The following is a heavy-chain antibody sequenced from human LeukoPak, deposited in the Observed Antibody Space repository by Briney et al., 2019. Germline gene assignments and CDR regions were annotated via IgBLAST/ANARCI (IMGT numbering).Heavy chain of an antibody. CDR1: RYTLTDYY. CDR3: ARADDGSGNLDY. J-gene: IGHJ4*02. CDR2: IYPNRGGT. D-gene: IGHD3-22*01. V-gene: IGHV1-2*02. Sequence: GASVKVSCKRSRYTLTDYYMLCVRQAPRQGLEWIGWIYPNRGGTNYAQKFQGRVTMTRDTSINTAYMELSRLRSDDTAVYYCARADDGSGNLDYWGQGTLVTVSS.